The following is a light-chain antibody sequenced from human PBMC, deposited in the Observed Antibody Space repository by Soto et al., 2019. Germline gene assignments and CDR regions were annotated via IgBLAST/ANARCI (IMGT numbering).Light chain of an antibody. CDR1: SNDIGAYNF. CDR2: DVN. V-gene: IGLV2-14*03. Sequence: QSALTQPASVSGSPGQSITISCTGTSNDIGAYNFVSWYQQHPGKAPKVMIYDVNNRPSGVSDRFSGSKSGTTASLTISGLQTEDEADYYCSSFTTSGTDAFGAGTKLTVL. J-gene: IGLJ1*01. CDR3: SSFTTSGTDA.